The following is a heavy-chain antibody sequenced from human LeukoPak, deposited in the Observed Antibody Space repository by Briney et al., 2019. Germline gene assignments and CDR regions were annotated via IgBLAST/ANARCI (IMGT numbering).Heavy chain of an antibody. CDR2: INPNSGGT. V-gene: IGHV1-2*02. CDR3: ARVRTKNAYRNRISWFDP. D-gene: IGHD1-14*01. Sequence: GASVKVSCKASGYTFTGYYMHWVRQAPGQRLEWMGWINPNSGGTNYAQKFQGRVTMTRDTTISTAYMELSRLRSDGTAVYYCARVRTKNAYRNRISWFDPWGQGTLVTVSS. CDR1: GYTFTGYY. J-gene: IGHJ5*02.